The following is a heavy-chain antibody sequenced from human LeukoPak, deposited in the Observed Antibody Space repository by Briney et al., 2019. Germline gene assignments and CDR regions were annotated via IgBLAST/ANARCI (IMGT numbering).Heavy chain of an antibody. J-gene: IGHJ4*02. CDR2: IYYSGST. D-gene: IGHD3-3*01. Sequence: SETLSLTCTVSGGSISSSSYYWGWIRQPPGKGLEWIGSIYYSGSTYYSPSLKSRVTISVDTSKNQFSLKLSSVTAADTAVYYCARRPYYDFWSGYSDCFDYWGQGTLVTVSS. V-gene: IGHV4-39*01. CDR1: GGSISSSSYY. CDR3: ARRPYYDFWSGYSDCFDY.